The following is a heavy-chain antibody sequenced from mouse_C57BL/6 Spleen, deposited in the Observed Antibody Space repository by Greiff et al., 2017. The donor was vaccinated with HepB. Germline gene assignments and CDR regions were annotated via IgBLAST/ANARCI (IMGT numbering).Heavy chain of an antibody. J-gene: IGHJ4*01. D-gene: IGHD2-4*01. Sequence: EVKLVESGGDLVKPGGSLKLSCAASGFTFSSYGMSWVRQTPDKRLEWVATISSGGSYTYYPDSVKGRFTISRDNAKNTLYLQMSSLKSEDTAMYYCARQVYYDYRYAMDYWGQGTSVTVSS. CDR3: ARQVYYDYRYAMDY. CDR2: ISSGGSYT. V-gene: IGHV5-6*01. CDR1: GFTFSSYG.